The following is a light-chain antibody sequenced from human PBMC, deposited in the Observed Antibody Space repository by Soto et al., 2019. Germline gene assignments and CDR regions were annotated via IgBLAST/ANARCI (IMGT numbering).Light chain of an antibody. CDR1: QSVSNNY. Sequence: EIVLTQSPGTLSLSPGERATLACRASQSVSNNYLAWYQQKPGQAPRLLIYGASSRATGIPDRFSGSGSGTDFTLTISRLEPADFAVFYCQQYGNSPWTFGQGTKVDIK. J-gene: IGKJ1*01. V-gene: IGKV3-20*01. CDR2: GAS. CDR3: QQYGNSPWT.